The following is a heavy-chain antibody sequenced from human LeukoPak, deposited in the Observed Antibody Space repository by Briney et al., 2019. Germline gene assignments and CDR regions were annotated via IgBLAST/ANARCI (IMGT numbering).Heavy chain of an antibody. CDR1: GFTFTCSA. J-gene: IGHJ4*02. V-gene: IGHV1-58*01. CDR2: IVVGSGNT. Sequence: GASVKVSCKASGFTFTCSAVQWVRQARGQRLEWIGWIVVGSGNTNYAQKFQERVTITRDMSTSTAYMELSSLRSEDTAVYYCAAISRSRGDYSNYADFDYWGQGTLVTVSS. CDR3: AAISRSRGDYSNYADFDY. D-gene: IGHD4-11*01.